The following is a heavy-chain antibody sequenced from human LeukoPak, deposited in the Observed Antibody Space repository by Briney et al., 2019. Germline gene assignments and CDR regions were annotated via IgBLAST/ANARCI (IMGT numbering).Heavy chain of an antibody. CDR3: ARAGSNFDY. J-gene: IGHJ4*02. CDR2: ISTTGTTI. V-gene: IGHV3-48*03. CDR1: GFTFSSYE. D-gene: IGHD3-10*01. Sequence: GGSLRLSCAASGFTFSSYEMNWVRQAPGKGLEWVSYISTTGTTIYYADSVKGRFTISRDNAKNSLYLQMNSLRAEDTALYCCARAGSNFDYWGQGTLVTVSS.